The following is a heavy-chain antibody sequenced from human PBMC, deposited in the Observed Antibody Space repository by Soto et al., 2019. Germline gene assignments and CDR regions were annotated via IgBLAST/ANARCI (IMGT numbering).Heavy chain of an antibody. V-gene: IGHV3-74*01. CDR3: ARDLGDYYDSSGPGGVVDY. J-gene: IGHJ4*02. CDR1: GFTFISYW. CDR2: INSDGSST. Sequence: PGGSLRLSCAASGFTFISYWMHWVLQAPWKGLVWVSRINSDGSSTSYADSVKGRFTISRDNAKNTLYLQMNSLRAEDTAVYYCARDLGDYYDSSGPGGVVDYWGQGTLVTVSS. D-gene: IGHD3-22*01.